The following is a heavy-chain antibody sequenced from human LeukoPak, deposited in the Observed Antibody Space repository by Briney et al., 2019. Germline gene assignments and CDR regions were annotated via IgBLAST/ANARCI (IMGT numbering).Heavy chain of an antibody. CDR2: IKQDGSEK. V-gene: IGHV3-7*05. D-gene: IGHD3-10*01. CDR3: ARNGSVRGVISYYYYVMDV. Sequence: PGGSLRLSCAASGFTFSSFWMSWVRQAPGKGLEWVANIKQDGSEKYYVDSVKGRFTISRDDAKKSLYLQMDSLRVEDTAVYYCARNGSVRGVISYYYYVMDVWGQGTTVTVSS. J-gene: IGHJ6*02. CDR1: GFTFSSFW.